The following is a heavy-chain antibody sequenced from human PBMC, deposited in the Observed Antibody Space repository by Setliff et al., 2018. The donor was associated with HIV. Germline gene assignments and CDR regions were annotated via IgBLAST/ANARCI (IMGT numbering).Heavy chain of an antibody. Sequence: SETLSLTCTVSDASISNYHWSWIRQPPGKGLEWIGYIYYSGSTNYNPSLKSRVTISIDTSTNQFSLKLSSVTAADTAVYYCARLFIPNYFDPWGQGPLVTVSA. D-gene: IGHD2-21*01. V-gene: IGHV4-59*08. CDR1: DASISNYH. CDR3: ARLFIPNYFDP. CDR2: IYYSGST. J-gene: IGHJ5*02.